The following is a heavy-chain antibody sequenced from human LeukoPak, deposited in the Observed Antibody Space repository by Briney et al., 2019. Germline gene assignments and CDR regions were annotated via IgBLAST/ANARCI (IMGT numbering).Heavy chain of an antibody. CDR2: MFDGGTT. CDR3: ARAHGTKRYYFDD. D-gene: IGHD1-26*01. Sequence: PGGSLRLSCAASGFTVTSHYTAWVRQTPGKGLEWLSIMFDGGTTYYADSVNGRASISRDTSTNSLYLQMNSLKDDDTAVYYCARAHGTKRYYFDDWGQGTHVTVFS. V-gene: IGHV3-66*01. J-gene: IGHJ4*02. CDR1: GFTVTSHY.